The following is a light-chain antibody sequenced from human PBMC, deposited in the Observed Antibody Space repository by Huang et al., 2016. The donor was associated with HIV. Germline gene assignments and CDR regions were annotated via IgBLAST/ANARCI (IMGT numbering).Light chain of an antibody. V-gene: IGKV3-11*01. CDR2: GAS. CDR1: QSVSRH. J-gene: IGKJ2*01. Sequence: EIVLTQSPDTLSLSPGERATLSCRASQSVSRHLAWYQHKHGQSPRLLIYGASNRAAGIPARFSGSGSGTDFALSISSLEPEDFAVYYCQQRDNWPPMYTFGQGTKLEIK. CDR3: QQRDNWPPMYT.